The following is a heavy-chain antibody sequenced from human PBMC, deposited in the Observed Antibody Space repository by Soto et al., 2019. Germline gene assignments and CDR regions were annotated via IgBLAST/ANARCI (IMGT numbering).Heavy chain of an antibody. Sequence: QVQLVESGGGVVQPGRSLRLSCAASAFTFSTYGMHWVRQAPGKGLEWLALISYEDNEYYADFVKGRFTISRDNSKDTLYLQMNSLRTEDTAVDYCAKDSGSGYYGSIDYWVQGTLVTGSS. D-gene: IGHD3-22*01. CDR2: ISYEDNE. V-gene: IGHV3-30*18. CDR1: AFTFSTYG. CDR3: AKDSGSGYYGSIDY. J-gene: IGHJ4*02.